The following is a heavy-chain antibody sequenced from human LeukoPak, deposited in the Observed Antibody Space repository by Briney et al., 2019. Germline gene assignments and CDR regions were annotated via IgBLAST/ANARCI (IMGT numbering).Heavy chain of an antibody. CDR1: GGTFSSFA. D-gene: IGHD6-13*01. CDR3: ATAAAAGNWNWFDP. V-gene: IGHV1-69*13. Sequence: SVKVSCKASGGTFSSFAISWGRQSAGQGLEWMGGIIPIFGTANYAQKYQGRVTIIADESTSTAYMELSSLRSEDTAVYYCATAAAAGNWNWFDPWGQGTLVTVSS. J-gene: IGHJ5*02. CDR2: IIPIFGTA.